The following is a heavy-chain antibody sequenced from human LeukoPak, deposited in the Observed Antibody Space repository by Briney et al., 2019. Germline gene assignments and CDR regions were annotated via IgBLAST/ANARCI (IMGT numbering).Heavy chain of an antibody. CDR1: GASISSSTYY. J-gene: IGHJ6*03. CDR2: IYSSGLT. V-gene: IGHV4-39*07. CDR3: ARSGSGSAYYYYMDV. Sequence: SETLSLTCTVSGASISSSTYYWAWIRQPPGKSLEWIGSIYSSGLTYYHPSLESRLTISIDTSKNQFSLKLSSVTAADTAVYYCARSGSGSAYYYYMDVWGKGTTVTISS. D-gene: IGHD3-10*01.